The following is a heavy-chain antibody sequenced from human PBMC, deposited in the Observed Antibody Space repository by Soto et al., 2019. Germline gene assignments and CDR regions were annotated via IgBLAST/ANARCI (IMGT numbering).Heavy chain of an antibody. J-gene: IGHJ3*02. CDR2: INEDGSQN. D-gene: IGHD3-16*01. CDR1: GFTFSTSW. CDR3: ARDPAFGAFDI. V-gene: IGHV3-7*01. Sequence: EVQLVESGGGLVQPGESLRLSCAASGFTFSTSWMTWVRQAPGKGLEWVDSINEDGSQNFYVDSVKGRFTMSRDNARNTLYLQMDSLRVEDTAVFYCARDPAFGAFDIWGQGTMVTVSS.